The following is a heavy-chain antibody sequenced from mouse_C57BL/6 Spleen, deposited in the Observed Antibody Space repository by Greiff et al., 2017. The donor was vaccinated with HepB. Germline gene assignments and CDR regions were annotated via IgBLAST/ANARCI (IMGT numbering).Heavy chain of an antibody. CDR3: APSNPYAMDY. J-gene: IGHJ4*01. CDR2: IDPEDGET. D-gene: IGHD2-10*02. Sequence: VQLQQSGAELVKPGASVKLSCTASGFNIKDYYMHWVKQRTEQGLEWIGRIDPEDGETKYAPKFQGKATITADTSSNTSYLHLSSLTSEDTAVYYCAPSNPYAMDYWGQGTSVTVSS. CDR1: GFNIKDYY. V-gene: IGHV14-2*01.